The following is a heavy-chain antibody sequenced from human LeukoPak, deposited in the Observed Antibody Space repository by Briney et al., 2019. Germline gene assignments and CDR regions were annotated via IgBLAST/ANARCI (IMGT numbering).Heavy chain of an antibody. CDR3: ARLDCSSSWPFEY. J-gene: IGHJ4*02. Sequence: ASVKVSCKASGYTFTDYYIHWLRQAPGQRLEWMGWINPNSGGKNYAQKFQGRVTMTRDTSISTAYLELSRLTSDDTAVYYCARLDCSSSWPFEYWGQGTLVTVSS. V-gene: IGHV1-2*02. CDR2: INPNSGGK. D-gene: IGHD6-13*01. CDR1: GYTFTDYY.